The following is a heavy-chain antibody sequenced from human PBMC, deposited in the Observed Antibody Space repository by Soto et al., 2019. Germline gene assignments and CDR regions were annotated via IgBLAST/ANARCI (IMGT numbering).Heavy chain of an antibody. CDR2: TYFRSKWYN. D-gene: IGHD5-12*01. CDR3: AKGDNLGPKTGYAFDP. Sequence: SQTLSLTGAIAGDSGSGSTASWNWIRQSPSRGLEWLGRTYFRSKWYNDYAVSVKSRIIINPDTSNNQFSLQLNSVTPEGTAVYFCAKGDNLGPKTGYAFDPRGQGIMVTVSS. CDR1: GDSGSGSTAS. V-gene: IGHV6-1*01. J-gene: IGHJ5*02.